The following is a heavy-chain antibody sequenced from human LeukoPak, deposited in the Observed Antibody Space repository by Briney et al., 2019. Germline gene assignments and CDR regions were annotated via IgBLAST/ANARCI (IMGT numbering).Heavy chain of an antibody. CDR3: ARYPDSSSWYYFDL. D-gene: IGHD6-13*01. CDR1: GFTFSRYS. Sequence: GGSLRLSCAASGFTFSRYSMNWVRRAPGKGLEWVSSISISSTYIYYADSVEGRFTVSRDSAKNSLYLQMNSLRAEDTAVYYCARYPDSSSWYYFDLWGQGTLVTVSS. J-gene: IGHJ4*02. V-gene: IGHV3-21*01. CDR2: ISISSTYI.